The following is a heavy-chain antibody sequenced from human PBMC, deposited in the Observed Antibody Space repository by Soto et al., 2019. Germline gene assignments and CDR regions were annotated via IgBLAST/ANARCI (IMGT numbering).Heavy chain of an antibody. D-gene: IGHD3-3*01. J-gene: IGHJ4*02. V-gene: IGHV3-15*07. CDR3: YSDSYRKMAMVSFDY. Sequence: PGKGLEWVGRIKSKADGGTTDFAAPVKGRFAISRDDSKNMMYMVTSRLRTVDTAVYYFYSDSYRKMAMVSFDYWGQGTLVTVSS. CDR2: IKSKADGGTT.